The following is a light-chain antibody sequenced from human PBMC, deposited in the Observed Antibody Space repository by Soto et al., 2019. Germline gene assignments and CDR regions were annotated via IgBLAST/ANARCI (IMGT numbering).Light chain of an antibody. CDR1: QSVSYY. V-gene: IGKV3-11*01. J-gene: IGKJ4*01. CDR2: DAS. Sequence: EIVLTQSPATLSLSPGERATLSCRASQSVSYYLAWYQQKPGQAPRLLIYDASNRATGIPARFSGSGSGTDFTLTITSLEPEDFAVYFCQQRSHWPSLTFGGGTKVDNK. CDR3: QQRSHWPSLT.